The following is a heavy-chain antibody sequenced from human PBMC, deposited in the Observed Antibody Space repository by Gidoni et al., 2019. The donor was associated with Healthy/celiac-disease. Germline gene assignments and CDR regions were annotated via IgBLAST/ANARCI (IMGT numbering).Heavy chain of an antibody. V-gene: IGHV3-15*01. J-gene: IGHJ6*02. CDR3: TTGEVDTDYYYYYGMDV. CDR1: GFTFSNAW. CDR2: IKSKTDGGTT. Sequence: EVQLVESGGGLVKPGGSLRLSCAASGFTFSNAWMSWVRQAPGKGLEWVGRIKSKTDGGTTDYAAPVKGRFTISRDDSKNTLYLQMNSLKTEDTAVYYCTTGEVDTDYYYYYGMDVWGQGTTVTVSS. D-gene: IGHD5-18*01.